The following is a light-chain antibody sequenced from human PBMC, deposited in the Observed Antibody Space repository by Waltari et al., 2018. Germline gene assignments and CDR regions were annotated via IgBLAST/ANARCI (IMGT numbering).Light chain of an antibody. CDR2: WAS. J-gene: IGKJ1*01. V-gene: IGKV4-1*01. Sequence: DIVMTQSPDSLAVSLCERVTSNCNASQSVLYSANSQNYLAWYQQKPGQPPKLLIYWASARESGVPDRFSGSESGTDFTLTISSLQAEDVAVYYCQQYYDIPWTFGQGTKVEIK. CDR3: QQYYDIPWT. CDR1: QSVLYSANSQNY.